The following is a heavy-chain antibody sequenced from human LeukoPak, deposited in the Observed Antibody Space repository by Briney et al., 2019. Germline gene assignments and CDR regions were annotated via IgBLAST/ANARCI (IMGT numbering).Heavy chain of an antibody. CDR1: GFTFDDYA. CDR2: ISWNSGSI. D-gene: IGHD5-18*01. V-gene: IGHV3-9*01. CDR3: AKDMGGIQLWSFDY. Sequence: GGSLRLSCAASGFTFDDYAMHWVRQAPGKGLEWVSGISWNSGSIGYADSVKGRFTISRDNAKNSLYLQMNSLRAEDTALYYCAKDMGGIQLWSFDYWGQGTLVTVSS. J-gene: IGHJ4*02.